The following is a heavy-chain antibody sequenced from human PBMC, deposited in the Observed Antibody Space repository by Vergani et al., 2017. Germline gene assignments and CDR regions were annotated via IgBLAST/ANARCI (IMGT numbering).Heavy chain of an antibody. Sequence: EVQLVESGGGLVKPGGSLRLSCAASGFTFSSYSMNWVRPAPGKGLEWVSSISSSSSYIYYADSVKGRFTISRDNAKNSLYLQMNSLRAEDTAVYYCAXDRNIVLKVFSGGDYMDVWGKGTTVTVSS. D-gene: IGHD2-8*01. V-gene: IGHV3-21*01. CDR1: GFTFSSYS. J-gene: IGHJ6*03. CDR2: ISSSSSYI. CDR3: AXDRNIVLKVFSGGDYMDV.